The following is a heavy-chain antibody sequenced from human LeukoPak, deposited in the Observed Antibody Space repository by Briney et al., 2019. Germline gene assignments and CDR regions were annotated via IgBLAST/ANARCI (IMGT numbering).Heavy chain of an antibody. CDR2: IYYSGST. CDR1: GGSTSSYY. CDR3: ARESTGYSSSWYYFDC. V-gene: IGHV4-59*01. J-gene: IGHJ4*02. Sequence: SETLSLTCTVSGGSTSSYYWSWIRQPPGKGLEWIGYIYYSGSTNYNPSLKSRVTISVDTSKNKFSLKLSSVTAADTAEYYSARESTGYSSSWYYFDCWGQGTLVTVSS. D-gene: IGHD6-13*01.